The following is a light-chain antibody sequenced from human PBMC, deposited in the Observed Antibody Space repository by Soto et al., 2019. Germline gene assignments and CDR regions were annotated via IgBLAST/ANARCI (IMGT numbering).Light chain of an antibody. J-gene: IGKJ5*01. V-gene: IGKV3-15*01. Sequence: EIVMTQSPATLSVSPGERATLSCRASQSVSSNLAWYQQKPGQAPRLLIYGASPRATGIPARFSGSGSGTEFTLTVSSLQSEDFAVYYCQQYNNWLITFGQGTRLEIK. CDR1: QSVSSN. CDR2: GAS. CDR3: QQYNNWLIT.